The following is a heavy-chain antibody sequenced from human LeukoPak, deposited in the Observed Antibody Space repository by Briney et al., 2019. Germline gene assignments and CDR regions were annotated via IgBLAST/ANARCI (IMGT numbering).Heavy chain of an antibody. CDR1: GGTFSSYA. CDR3: ATRLRDYYGSGSRPFDY. V-gene: IGHV1-69*13. CDR2: LIPIFGTA. D-gene: IGHD3-10*01. J-gene: IGHJ4*02. Sequence: GASVKVSCKASGGTFSSYAINWVRQAPGQGLEWMGGLIPIFGTANYAQKFQGRVTITADESTSTAYMDLSSLKSEDTAVYYCATRLRDYYGSGSRPFDYWGQGTLVTVSS.